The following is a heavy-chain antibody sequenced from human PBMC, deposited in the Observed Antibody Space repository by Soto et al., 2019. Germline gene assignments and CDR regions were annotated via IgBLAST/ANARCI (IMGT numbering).Heavy chain of an antibody. V-gene: IGHV3-30*03. CDR1: GFTFSYYG. Sequence: QGQLVESGGGVIQPGRSLRLSCVGSGFTFSYYGLHWVRQAPGKGLEWVSVISQDGNYKDYGDSVKGRFTVSRDNTNNTLYLQINSLRHEDTAVYYCARALRLGDQSDSVGFYYMPLAYWGQGALVIVSS. D-gene: IGHD3-22*01. J-gene: IGHJ4*02. CDR2: ISQDGNYK. CDR3: ARALRLGDQSDSVGFYYMPLAY.